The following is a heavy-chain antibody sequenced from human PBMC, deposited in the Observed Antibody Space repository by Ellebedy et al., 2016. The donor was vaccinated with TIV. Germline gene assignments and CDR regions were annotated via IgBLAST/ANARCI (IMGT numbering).Heavy chain of an antibody. CDR2: IIPLFGTA. J-gene: IGHJ3*02. CDR1: GGTFNSYA. V-gene: IGHV1-69*13. CDR3: ARNALPNDAFDI. Sequence: SVKVSCXASGGTFNSYAFSWVRQAPGQGLEWMGGIIPLFGTANYAQKFQGRVTINADEYTNTAYMELSSLRSEDTAVYYCARNALPNDAFDIWGQGTTVTVSS.